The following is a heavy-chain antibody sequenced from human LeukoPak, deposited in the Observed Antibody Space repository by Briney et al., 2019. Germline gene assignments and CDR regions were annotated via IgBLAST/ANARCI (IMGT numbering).Heavy chain of an antibody. CDR1: GGSISSYY. D-gene: IGHD3-22*01. J-gene: IGHJ4*02. CDR3: ARVTSTLYDSSGYYYDY. V-gene: IGHV4-4*09. CDR2: IYTSGST. Sequence: SETLSLTCTVSGGSISSYYWSWIRQPPGKGLEWIGYIYTSGSTNYNPSLKSRVTISVDTSKNQFSLKLSSVTAADTAVYYCARVTSTLYDSSGYYYDYWGQGTLVTVSS.